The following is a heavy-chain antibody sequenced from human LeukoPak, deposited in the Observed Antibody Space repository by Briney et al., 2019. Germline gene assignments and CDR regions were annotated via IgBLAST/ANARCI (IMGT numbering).Heavy chain of an antibody. CDR3: ARDSHSSSDY. D-gene: IGHD6-6*01. Sequence: ASVKVSXKASGGTFSSYAISWVRQAPGQGLEWMGWINLNSGGTNYAQKFQGRVTMTRDTSISTAYMELSRLRSDDTAVYYCARDSHSSSDYWGQGTLVTVSS. V-gene: IGHV1-2*02. CDR1: GGTFSSYA. J-gene: IGHJ4*02. CDR2: INLNSGGT.